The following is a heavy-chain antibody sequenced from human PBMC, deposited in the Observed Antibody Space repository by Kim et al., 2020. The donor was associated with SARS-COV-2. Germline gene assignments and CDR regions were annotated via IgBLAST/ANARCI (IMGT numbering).Heavy chain of an antibody. V-gene: IGHV4-30-2*01. CDR3: ARGYGSGNYYYYYMDV. J-gene: IGHJ6*03. CDR2: IYHSGST. Sequence: SETLSLTCAVSGGSISSGGYSWSWIRQPPGKGLEWIGYIYHSGSTYYNPSLKSRVTISVDRSKNQFSLKLSSVTAADTAVYYCARGYGSGNYYYYYMDVWGKGTTVNVSS. CDR1: GGSISSGGYS. D-gene: IGHD3-10*01.